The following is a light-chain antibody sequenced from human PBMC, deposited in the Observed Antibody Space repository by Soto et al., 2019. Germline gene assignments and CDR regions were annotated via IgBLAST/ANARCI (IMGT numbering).Light chain of an antibody. CDR1: QSVSSY. CDR2: DAS. Sequence: EIVLTQSPATLSLSPGERATLSCRASQSVSSYLAWYQQKPGQAPRLLIYDASNRATGIPARFSGSGSGTDFTLTISSLEPEDFAVYYCQKRRNWPLITFGQGTRLEIK. J-gene: IGKJ5*01. CDR3: QKRRNWPLIT. V-gene: IGKV3-11*01.